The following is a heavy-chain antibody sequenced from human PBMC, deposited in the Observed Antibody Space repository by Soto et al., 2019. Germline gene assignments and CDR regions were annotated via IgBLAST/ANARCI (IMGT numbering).Heavy chain of an antibody. CDR2: INPNNGGT. Sequence: GASVKVSCKDSGYTLNDYYMHWVRQAPGQGLEWMGWINPNNGGTSYAQKFEGWVTMTRDTSISTAYMEVRRLTSDDTAVYYCARGSPTTTPFDYWGQGTQVTSPQ. CDR3: ARGSPTTTPFDY. V-gene: IGHV1-2*04. D-gene: IGHD1-1*01. J-gene: IGHJ4*02. CDR1: GYTLNDYY.